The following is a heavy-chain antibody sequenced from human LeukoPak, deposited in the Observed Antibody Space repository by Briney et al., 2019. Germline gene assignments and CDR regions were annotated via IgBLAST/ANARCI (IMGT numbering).Heavy chain of an antibody. CDR1: GFTFSSYS. CDR2: ISSSSSYI. CDR3: ARVGDTAMVFDY. Sequence: GGSLRLSCAASGFTFSSYSMNWVRQAPGKGLEWVSSISSSSSYIYYADSVKGRFTISRDNAKNSLYLQMNSLRAEDTAVYYCARVGDTAMVFDYWGQGTLVTVSS. D-gene: IGHD5-18*01. V-gene: IGHV3-21*01. J-gene: IGHJ4*02.